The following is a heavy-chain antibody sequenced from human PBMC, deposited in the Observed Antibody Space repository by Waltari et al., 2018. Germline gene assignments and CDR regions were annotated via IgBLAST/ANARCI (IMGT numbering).Heavy chain of an antibody. Sequence: EVQLLESGGGLVQPGGSLRLSCAASGFTLSSYAMRLVRRAPGKGLEWVSSISAGGGTTYYADSVKGRFTISRDNSKNTLYLQMNSLRADDTAVYYCAKDRGYFDWLILDYWGQGTLVTVSS. CDR3: AKDRGYFDWLILDY. V-gene: IGHV3-23*01. J-gene: IGHJ4*02. D-gene: IGHD3-9*01. CDR1: GFTLSSYA. CDR2: ISAGGGTT.